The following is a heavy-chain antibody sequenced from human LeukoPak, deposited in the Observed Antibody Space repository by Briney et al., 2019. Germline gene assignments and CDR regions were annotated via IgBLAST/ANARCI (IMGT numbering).Heavy chain of an antibody. CDR1: GYTFTNFG. Sequence: ASVKVSCKASGYTFTNFGISWVRQAPGQGREWMVWISAYNGNTNYAQKVQGRVTMTTDTSTSTAYMELRSLRSDDTAVYYCARAGGWAREDYKADAFDIWGQGTMVTVSS. D-gene: IGHD6-19*01. CDR2: ISAYNGNT. J-gene: IGHJ3*02. V-gene: IGHV1-18*01. CDR3: ARAGGWAREDYKADAFDI.